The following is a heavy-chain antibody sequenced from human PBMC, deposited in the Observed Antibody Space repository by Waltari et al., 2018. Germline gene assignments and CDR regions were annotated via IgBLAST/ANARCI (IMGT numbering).Heavy chain of an antibody. CDR2: ISGSGGST. CDR3: AKDLGRRDGNNDGFDI. V-gene: IGHV3-23*01. D-gene: IGHD3-16*01. CDR1: RFTFSSYA. J-gene: IGHJ3*02. Sequence: EVQLLESGGGLVQPGGSLRLSCAASRFTFSSYAMSWVRQAPGKGLEWVSAISGSGGSTYYADSVKGRFTISRDNSKNTLYLQMNSLRAEDTAVYYCAKDLGRRDGNNDGFDIWGQGTMVTVSS.